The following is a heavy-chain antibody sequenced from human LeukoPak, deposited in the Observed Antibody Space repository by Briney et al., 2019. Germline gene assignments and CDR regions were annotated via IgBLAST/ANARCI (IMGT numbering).Heavy chain of an antibody. CDR1: GLTFSSYA. Sequence: GGSLRLSCAASGLTFSSYAMSWVRQAPGKGLEWVSAISGSGGSTYYADSVKGRFTISRDNSKNTLYLQMNSLRAEDTAVYYCAKQRWLPYYFDYWGQGTLVTVSS. CDR2: ISGSGGST. CDR3: AKQRWLPYYFDY. J-gene: IGHJ4*02. D-gene: IGHD4-23*01. V-gene: IGHV3-23*01.